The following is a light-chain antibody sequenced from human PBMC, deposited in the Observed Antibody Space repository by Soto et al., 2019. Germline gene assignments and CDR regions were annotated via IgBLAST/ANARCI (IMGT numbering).Light chain of an antibody. J-gene: IGLJ1*01. CDR2: DVS. Sequence: QSALTQPASVSGSPGQSITISCTGTSSDVGGSNYVSWYQQHPGKAPKLMIYDVSNRPSGVSNPFPGSKSGNTASLTISGPQAEDEADYYCGSYTSSSTLYVFGTGTKVTVL. CDR1: SSDVGGSNY. V-gene: IGLV2-14*01. CDR3: GSYTSSSTLYV.